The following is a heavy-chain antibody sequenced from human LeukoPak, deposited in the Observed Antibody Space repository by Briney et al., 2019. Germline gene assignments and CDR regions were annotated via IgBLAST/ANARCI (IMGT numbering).Heavy chain of an antibody. V-gene: IGHV4-30-2*01. CDR3: ARDRGGDIVVVPAPHWFDP. CDR1: GGSISSGGYY. J-gene: IGHJ5*02. CDR2: IYHSGST. D-gene: IGHD2-2*01. Sequence: PSQTLSLTCTVSGGSISSGGYYWSWIRQPPGKGLEWIGYIYHSGSTYYNPSLKSRVTISVDRSKNQFSLKLSSVTAADTAVYYCARDRGGDIVVVPAPHWFDPWGQGTLVTVSS.